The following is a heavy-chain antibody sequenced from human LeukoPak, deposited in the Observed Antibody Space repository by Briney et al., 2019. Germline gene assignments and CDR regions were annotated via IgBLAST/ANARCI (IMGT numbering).Heavy chain of an antibody. CDR1: GGSISSGDYY. J-gene: IGHJ4*02. Sequence: SETLSLTCTVSGGSISSGDYYWSWIRQPPGKGLEWIGYIYYSGSTYYNPSLKSRVTISVDTSKNQFSLKLSSVTAADTAVYCCARVSDLEWSLDYWGQGTLVTVSS. V-gene: IGHV4-30-4*08. CDR2: IYYSGST. CDR3: ARVSDLEWSLDY. D-gene: IGHD3-3*01.